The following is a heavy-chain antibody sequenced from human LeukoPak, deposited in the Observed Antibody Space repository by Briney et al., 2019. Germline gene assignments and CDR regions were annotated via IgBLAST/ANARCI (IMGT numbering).Heavy chain of an antibody. CDR2: ISDDGSNK. J-gene: IGHJ4*02. V-gene: IGHV3-30*03. CDR1: GVTFSTYG. Sequence: GRSLRLSCAASGVTFSTYGMHWVRQAPGKGLEWMAVISDDGSNKYYADSVKGRFTISRDNSKNTLYLQMNSLRAEDTAVYYCARRGAVAGTFDYWGQGTLVTVSS. D-gene: IGHD6-19*01. CDR3: ARRGAVAGTFDY.